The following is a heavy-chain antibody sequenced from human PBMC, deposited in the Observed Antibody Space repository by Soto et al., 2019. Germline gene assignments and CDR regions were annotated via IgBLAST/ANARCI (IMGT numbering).Heavy chain of an antibody. J-gene: IGHJ4*02. CDR2: IWYDGSNK. CDR1: GFTFSSYG. V-gene: IGHV3-33*01. Sequence: QVQLVESGGGVVQPGRSLRLSCAASGFTFSSYGMHWVRQARGKGLEWVAVIWYDGSNKYYADSVKGRFTISRDNSKNTLYLQMNSLRAEDTAVYYCERDRAYYGDCFDYWGQGTLVTVSS. D-gene: IGHD4-17*01. CDR3: ERDRAYYGDCFDY.